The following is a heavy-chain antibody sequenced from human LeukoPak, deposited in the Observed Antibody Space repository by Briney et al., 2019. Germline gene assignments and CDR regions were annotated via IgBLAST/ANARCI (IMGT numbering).Heavy chain of an antibody. CDR2: ISYIGST. J-gene: IGHJ3*02. D-gene: IGHD4-17*01. CDR1: DDSLSSHY. CDR3: ARDLVTVTKGFDI. Sequence: SETLSLTCAVSDDSLSSHYWTWIRQPPGKGLEWIGYISYIGSTNYNPSLKSRVTISIDTSKNQFSLKLSSVTAADTAVYYCARDLVTVTKGFDIWGQGTMVSVSS. V-gene: IGHV4-59*11.